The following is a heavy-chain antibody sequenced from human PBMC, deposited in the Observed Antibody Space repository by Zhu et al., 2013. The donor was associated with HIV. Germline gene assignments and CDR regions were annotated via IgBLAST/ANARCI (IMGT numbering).Heavy chain of an antibody. CDR1: GESFIGYY. V-gene: IGHV4-34*02. Sequence: QVQLQQRGAGLLKPSATLSLTCVVSGESFIGYYWSWIRQTPGKGLEWIGEINPSGSTNYNPSFKSRVTIALDVPTDQFSLRLTSVTTADTAVYYCARGGLRWTSGSYFPFQFDSWGPGSLVAVSS. D-gene: IGHD3-10*01. CDR3: ARGGLRWTSGSYFPFQFDS. CDR2: INPSGST. J-gene: IGHJ4*02.